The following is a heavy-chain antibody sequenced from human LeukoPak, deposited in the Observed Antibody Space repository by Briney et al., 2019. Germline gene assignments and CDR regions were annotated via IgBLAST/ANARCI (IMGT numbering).Heavy chain of an antibody. CDR1: GFTFSSYG. D-gene: IGHD6-19*01. J-gene: IGHJ4*02. CDR3: ATNVIAVAGTRFDY. V-gene: IGHV3-33*01. Sequence: PGVSLSLSCAASGFTFSSYGMHRVRQAPGKGLEWVAIIWYDGSNEYYADSVKGRFTISRDNSKNSLYLQMNSLRDEDTAVYYCATNVIAVAGTRFDYWGQGTLVTVSS. CDR2: IWYDGSNE.